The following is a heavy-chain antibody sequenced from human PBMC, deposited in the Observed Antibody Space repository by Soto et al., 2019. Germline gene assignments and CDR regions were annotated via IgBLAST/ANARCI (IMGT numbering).Heavy chain of an antibody. Sequence: GASVKVSCKASGYTFTSYAMHWVRQAPGQRLEWLGWISPYYDSINYAQKFQGRVTLTTDTSTSTAYMELRSLRSDDTAVYYCAREGEGDSRPIDYWGQGTLVTVSS. V-gene: IGHV1-18*01. D-gene: IGHD3-16*01. J-gene: IGHJ4*02. CDR3: AREGEGDSRPIDY. CDR1: GYTFTSYA. CDR2: ISPYYDSI.